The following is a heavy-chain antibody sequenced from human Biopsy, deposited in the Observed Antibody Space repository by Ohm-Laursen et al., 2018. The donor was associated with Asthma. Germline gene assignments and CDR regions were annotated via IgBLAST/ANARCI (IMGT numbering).Heavy chain of an antibody. CDR2: ISVYNGNT. J-gene: IGHJ6*02. V-gene: IGHV1-18*01. D-gene: IGHD3-10*01. Sequence: SVKVSCNTSGYTFNSAGITWARQAPGQGLEWKGWISVYNGNTKVAQKLQDRVTMITNTSTSTAYMELRSLRSDDTAVYFCARAVDYSHYYGIDVWGQGTTVTVS. CDR1: GYTFNSAG. CDR3: ARAVDYSHYYGIDV.